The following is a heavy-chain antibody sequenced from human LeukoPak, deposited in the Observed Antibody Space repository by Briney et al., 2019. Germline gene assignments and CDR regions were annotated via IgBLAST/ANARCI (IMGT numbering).Heavy chain of an antibody. CDR1: GGSINDHA. CDR3: ARLSRIATAGAYSYHSLDI. CDR2: VYYTGSS. V-gene: IGHV4-59*11. Sequence: SETLSLTCTVSGGSINDHAWCWIRQPPGRGLEGIGCVYYTGSSEYNASLKSRLTISTDTSNNQLSLKVTSVTAADTAIYSCARLSRIATAGAYSYHSLDIWGQGTTVTVSS. D-gene: IGHD6-13*01. J-gene: IGHJ6*02.